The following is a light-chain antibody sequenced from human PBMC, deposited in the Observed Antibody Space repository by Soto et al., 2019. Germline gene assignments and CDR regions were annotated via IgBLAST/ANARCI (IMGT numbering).Light chain of an antibody. CDR1: QSISNF. Sequence: DIQLTQCPSSLSASVGDRVTITCRASQSISNFLNWYQQRPGQAPKLLISSSSNVQSGVPSRFSGRGSGTDFTLTISGLQPEDAESYCCQHSYNTPRTFGQGTKVDIK. CDR2: SSS. J-gene: IGKJ1*01. V-gene: IGKV1-39*01. CDR3: QHSYNTPRT.